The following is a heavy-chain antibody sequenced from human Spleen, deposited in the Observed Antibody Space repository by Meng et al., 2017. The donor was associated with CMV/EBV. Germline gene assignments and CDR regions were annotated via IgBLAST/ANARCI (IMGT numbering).Heavy chain of an antibody. V-gene: IGHV3-30*02. D-gene: IGHD1-26*01. J-gene: IGHJ4*02. CDR2: IRYDGRNK. CDR3: AKDREPWAPFDY. Sequence: GGSLRLSCTASGFTFSNYGMHWVRQAPGKGLEWVAFIRYDGRNKNYADSVKGRFTISRDNSKNTLFLQMNSLRTEDTAVYYCAKDREPWAPFDYWGQGTLVTVSS. CDR1: GFTFSNYG.